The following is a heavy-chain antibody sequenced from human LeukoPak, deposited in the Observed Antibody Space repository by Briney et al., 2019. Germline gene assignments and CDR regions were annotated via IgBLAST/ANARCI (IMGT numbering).Heavy chain of an antibody. CDR1: GYTFANYY. Sequence: ASVKVSCKASGYTFANYYIHWVRQAPGQGLEWMGIIKPGGSITSYTQRFQYTQKFQDRVTMTWDTSTRTAYMDLSSLRSEDAAVYYCAREIPESYYFDYWGQGTLVTVSS. V-gene: IGHV1-46*03. CDR3: AREIPESYYFDY. D-gene: IGHD1-14*01. CDR2: IKPGGSIT. J-gene: IGHJ4*02.